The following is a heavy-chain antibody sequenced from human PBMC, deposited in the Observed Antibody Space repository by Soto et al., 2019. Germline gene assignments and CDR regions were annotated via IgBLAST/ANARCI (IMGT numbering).Heavy chain of an antibody. J-gene: IGHJ5*02. CDR1: GFPFSSTD. Sequence: GGSLRLSCAASGFPFSSTDMTWVGQAPWKGLDWVSTIVGGGGTTSYADSVKDRFTISRANPMNTVYLQMNSLRADDTALYYCAKSSGWFNTWGQGALVTVSS. D-gene: IGHD6-6*01. V-gene: IGHV3-23*01. CDR3: AKSSGWFNT. CDR2: IVGGGGTT.